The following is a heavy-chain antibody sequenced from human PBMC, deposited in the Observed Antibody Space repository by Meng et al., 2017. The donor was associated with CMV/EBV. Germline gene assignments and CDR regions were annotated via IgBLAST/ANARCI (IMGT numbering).Heavy chain of an antibody. CDR3: ATSSVEVMIYAGLDY. Sequence: SGYTFTGYYIHGARRAPGQGLEWMGWINPASGDAILTQKFQGRVTMTRDTSLTTAYMELNRLRSDDTAVYYCATSSVEVMIYAGLDYWGQGTLVTVSS. J-gene: IGHJ4*02. CDR2: INPASGDA. D-gene: IGHD2/OR15-2a*01. CDR1: GYTFTGYY. V-gene: IGHV1-2*02.